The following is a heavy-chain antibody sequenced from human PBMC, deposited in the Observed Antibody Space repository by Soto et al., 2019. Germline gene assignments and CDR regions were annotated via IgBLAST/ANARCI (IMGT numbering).Heavy chain of an antibody. Sequence: QVQLVQSGAEVKKPGSSVKVSCKASGGTFSSYAISWVRQAPGQGLEWMGGIIPIFGTANYAQKIQGRVTITADESTSTAYMELSSLRSEDTAVYYCARGEDYYDSSGYYWFDPWGQGTLVTVSS. J-gene: IGHJ5*02. CDR3: ARGEDYYDSSGYYWFDP. V-gene: IGHV1-69*01. CDR2: IIPIFGTA. CDR1: GGTFSSYA. D-gene: IGHD3-22*01.